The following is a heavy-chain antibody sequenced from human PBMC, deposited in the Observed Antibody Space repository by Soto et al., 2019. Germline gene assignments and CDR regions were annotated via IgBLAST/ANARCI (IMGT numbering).Heavy chain of an antibody. Sequence: QVQLVESGGGVVQPGRSLRLSCAASGFTFSSYGMHWVRQAPGKGLEWVAVIWYDGSNKYYADSVKGRFTISRDNSKNTLYLQMNSLRGEDTAVYYWARDLGVDIVATMGYWGQGTLVTVSS. J-gene: IGHJ4*02. CDR1: GFTFSSYG. CDR2: IWYDGSNK. CDR3: ARDLGVDIVATMGY. V-gene: IGHV3-33*01. D-gene: IGHD5-12*01.